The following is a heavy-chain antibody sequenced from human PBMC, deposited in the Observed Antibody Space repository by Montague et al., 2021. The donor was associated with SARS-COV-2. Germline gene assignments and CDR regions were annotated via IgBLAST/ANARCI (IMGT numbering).Heavy chain of an antibody. CDR1: GGSISGDNYY. Sequence: TLSLTCTVSGGSISGDNYYWTWIRQHPGKGLEWIAYIYYTGSTYYNPSLQSRLRTSLDTSKNQFSLTLTSVTAADTAIYYCARNRGWGSRGAGYIDLWGRGTLDTVSS. CDR3: ARNRGWGSRGAGYIDL. D-gene: IGHD7-27*01. V-gene: IGHV4-31*03. J-gene: IGHJ2*01. CDR2: IYYTGST.